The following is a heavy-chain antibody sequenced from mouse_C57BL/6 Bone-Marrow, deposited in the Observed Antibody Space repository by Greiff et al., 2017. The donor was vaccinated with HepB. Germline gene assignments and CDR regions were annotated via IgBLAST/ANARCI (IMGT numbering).Heavy chain of an antibody. J-gene: IGHJ1*03. CDR3: ASSPYGNYWYFDV. Sequence: VQLQQSGAELVRPGTSVKMSCKASGYTFTNYWIGWAKQRPGHGLEWIGDIYPGGGYTNYNEKFKGKATLTADKSSSTAYMQFSSLTSEDSAIYYCASSPYGNYWYFDVWGTGTTVTVSS. D-gene: IGHD2-1*01. V-gene: IGHV1-63*01. CDR2: IYPGGGYT. CDR1: GYTFTNYW.